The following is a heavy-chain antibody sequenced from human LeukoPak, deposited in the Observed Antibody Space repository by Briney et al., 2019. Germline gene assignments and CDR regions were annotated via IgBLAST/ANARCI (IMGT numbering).Heavy chain of an antibody. CDR1: GGSFSGYY. Sequence: SETLSLNCAVYGGSFSGYYWSWIRQPPGKGREWIGEINHSGSNNYNPSLKSRVTISVDTSKNQFSLKLSSVTVADTAVYYCARGRRGARFYYYYMDVWGKGTTVTVSS. CDR2: INHSGSN. V-gene: IGHV4-34*01. D-gene: IGHD3-10*01. J-gene: IGHJ6*03. CDR3: ARGRRGARFYYYYMDV.